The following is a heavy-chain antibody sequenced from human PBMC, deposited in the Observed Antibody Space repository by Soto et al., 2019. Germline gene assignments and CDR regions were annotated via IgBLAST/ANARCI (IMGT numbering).Heavy chain of an antibody. Sequence: PLDPLSRTCGVYGVSCSGYYGSWIRQPPGKGLEWIGEINHSGSTNYNPSLKSRVTISVDTSKNQFSLKLSSVTAADTAVYYCARGRSGGSCYSVFTSCGLTFDYWGQGTLVNVSS. D-gene: IGHD2-15*01. CDR2: INHSGST. CDR3: ARGRSGGSCYSVFTSCGLTFDY. J-gene: IGHJ4*02. V-gene: IGHV4-34*01. CDR1: GVSCSGYY.